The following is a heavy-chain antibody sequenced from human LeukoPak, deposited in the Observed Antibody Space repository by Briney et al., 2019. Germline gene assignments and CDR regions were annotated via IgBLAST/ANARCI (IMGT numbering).Heavy chain of an antibody. CDR2: IKQDGSEK. CDR3: ARDSAGNDY. CDR1: GFTFSNYA. J-gene: IGHJ4*02. D-gene: IGHD6-13*01. Sequence: PGGSLRLSCAASGFTFSNYAMSWVRQAPGKGLEWVANIKQDGSEKYYVGSVKGRFTIPRDNAKNSLYLQMNSLRAEDTAMYYCARDSAGNDYWGQGTLVTVSS. V-gene: IGHV3-7*01.